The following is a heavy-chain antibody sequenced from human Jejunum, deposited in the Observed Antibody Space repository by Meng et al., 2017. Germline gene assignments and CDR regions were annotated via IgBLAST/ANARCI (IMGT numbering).Heavy chain of an antibody. CDR2: IFYSRSA. Sequence: QVQLQESGPGLVKPSETLSLTCAVSGDSISSTYYYWDWVRQPPGKGLEWIGSIFYSRSASYNPSLKSRVTISVDKSVNQFSLKLSSVTAADTAVYYCARMDSAVHYFDYWGQGTLVTVSS. J-gene: IGHJ4*02. V-gene: IGHV4-39*07. CDR3: ARMDSAVHYFDY. CDR1: GDSISSTYYY. D-gene: IGHD2-2*03.